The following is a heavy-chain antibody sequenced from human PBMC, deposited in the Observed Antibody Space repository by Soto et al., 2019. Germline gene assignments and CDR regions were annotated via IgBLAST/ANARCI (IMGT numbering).Heavy chain of an antibody. CDR3: ARRAAPRHGIDY. D-gene: IGHD6-6*01. CDR2: IYYSGST. J-gene: IGHJ4*02. Sequence: ASGALSLTCTVSGGSISSSSYYWGWVRQPPGKGLEWIGSIYYSGSTYYNPSLKSRVTISVDTSKNQFSLKLSSVTAADTAVYYCARRAAPRHGIDYWGQGTLVPVSS. V-gene: IGHV4-39*01. CDR1: GGSISSSSYY.